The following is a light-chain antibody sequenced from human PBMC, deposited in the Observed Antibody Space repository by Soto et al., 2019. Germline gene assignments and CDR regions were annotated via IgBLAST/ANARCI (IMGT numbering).Light chain of an antibody. CDR2: AAS. CDR3: QQYGSWWT. J-gene: IGKJ1*01. Sequence: EIVLTQSPGTLSLSPGERATLSCRASQSVGSSYLAWYQQNPGQAPRLLIYAASSRATGIPDRFSASGSGTDFTLTISRLEPEDFAVYYCQQYGSWWTFGQGTKVEIK. CDR1: QSVGSSY. V-gene: IGKV3-20*01.